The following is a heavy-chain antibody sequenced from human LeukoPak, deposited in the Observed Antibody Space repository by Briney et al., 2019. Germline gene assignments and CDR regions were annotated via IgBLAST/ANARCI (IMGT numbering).Heavy chain of an antibody. CDR2: IIPILGIA. CDR3: ARDRPPDLIVVVVAATPEDDYYYYGMDV. CDR1: GGTFSSYA. Sequence: GASVKVSCKASGGTFSSYAIIWVRQAPGQGLEWMGRIIPILGIANYAQKFQGRVTITADKSTSTAYMELSSLRSEDTAVYYCARDRPPDLIVVVVAATPEDDYYYYGMDVWGQGTTVTVSS. J-gene: IGHJ6*02. D-gene: IGHD2-15*01. V-gene: IGHV1-69*04.